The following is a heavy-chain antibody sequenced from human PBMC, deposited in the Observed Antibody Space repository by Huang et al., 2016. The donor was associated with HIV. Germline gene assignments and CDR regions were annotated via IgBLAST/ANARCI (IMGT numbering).Heavy chain of an antibody. D-gene: IGHD6-13*01. CDR3: VRPAAPTRYYYYEYMDV. CDR1: GYTFSNYA. CDR2: INANTGDP. Sequence: QVQLVQSGSEVKKPGASVKVSCKASGYTFSNYALNWVRQAPGQGLEWMGWINANTGDPTYALAFTGRFVFSLDTSVSTAYLQSNGLKAEDTAVYYCVRPAAPTRYYYYEYMDVWGQGTTVTVS. J-gene: IGHJ6*03. V-gene: IGHV7-4-1*02.